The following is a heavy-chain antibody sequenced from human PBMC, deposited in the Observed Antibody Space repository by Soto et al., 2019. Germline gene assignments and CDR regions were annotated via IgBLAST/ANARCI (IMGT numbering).Heavy chain of an antibody. Sequence: ASVKVSCKASGYTFTSYGISWVRQAPGQGLEWMGWISAYNGNTNYAQKLQGRATMTRDTSTSTVYMELSSLRSEDTAVYFCARSNWNDVSYFDYWGQGTLVTVSS. J-gene: IGHJ4*02. V-gene: IGHV1-18*01. CDR1: GYTFTSYG. CDR2: ISAYNGNT. D-gene: IGHD1-1*01. CDR3: ARSNWNDVSYFDY.